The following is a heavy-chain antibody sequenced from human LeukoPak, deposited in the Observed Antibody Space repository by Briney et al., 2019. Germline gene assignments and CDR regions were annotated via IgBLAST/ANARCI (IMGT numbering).Heavy chain of an antibody. Sequence: PGRSLRLSCAASGFTFSSYGMHWVRQAPGKGLEWVAVISYDGSNKYYADSVKGRFTISRDNAKNSLYLQMNSLRAEDTAVYYCARTQWELPYFDYWGQGTLVTVSS. CDR3: ARTQWELPYFDY. J-gene: IGHJ4*02. CDR1: GFTFSSYG. V-gene: IGHV3-30*03. CDR2: ISYDGSNK. D-gene: IGHD1-26*01.